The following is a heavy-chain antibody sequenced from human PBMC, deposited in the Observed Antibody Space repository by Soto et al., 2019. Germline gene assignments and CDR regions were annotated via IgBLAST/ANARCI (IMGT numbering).Heavy chain of an antibody. CDR2: IKQDGSQK. Sequence: EVQLVESGGGLVQPGGSLRLSCAASGLTFSSYWMSWVRQAPGKGLEWVANIKQDGSQKYYVDSVKGRFTISRDNAKNSLYLQMNSLIVEDTAVYYCASAYYYDSSGYSPGGYWGQGTLVTVSS. D-gene: IGHD3-22*01. CDR1: GLTFSSYW. CDR3: ASAYYYDSSGYSPGGY. V-gene: IGHV3-7*01. J-gene: IGHJ4*02.